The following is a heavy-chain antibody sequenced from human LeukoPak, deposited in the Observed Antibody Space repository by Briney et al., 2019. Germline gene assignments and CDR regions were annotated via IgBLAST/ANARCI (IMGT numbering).Heavy chain of an antibody. CDR2: IYHSGST. CDR3: ARTSAVSGNSIDY. V-gene: IGHV4-30-2*01. J-gene: IGHJ4*02. CDR1: GGSISSGDYY. D-gene: IGHD4-23*01. Sequence: SETLSLTCTVSGGSISSGDYYWSWIRQPPGKGLEWIGYIYHSGSTYYNPSLKSRVTISVDRSKNQFSLKLSSVTAADTAVYYCARTSAVSGNSIDYWGQGTLVTVSS.